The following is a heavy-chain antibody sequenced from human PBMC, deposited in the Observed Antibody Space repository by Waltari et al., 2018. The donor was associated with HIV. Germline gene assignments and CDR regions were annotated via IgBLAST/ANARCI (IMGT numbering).Heavy chain of an antibody. D-gene: IGHD3-16*01. CDR1: GFPFGLES. J-gene: IGHJ6*02. V-gene: IGHV3-21*01. Sequence: EVQLVESGGGLVKPGGSLRLSCAASGFPFGLESMNWIRQAPGKGLEWVSSISSSGSYIYYKDSVKGRFTISRDNSLYLQMNSLRADDTAVYYCARDLGASNNYYYGMDVWGQGTTVTVSS. CDR2: ISSSGSYI. CDR3: ARDLGASNNYYYGMDV.